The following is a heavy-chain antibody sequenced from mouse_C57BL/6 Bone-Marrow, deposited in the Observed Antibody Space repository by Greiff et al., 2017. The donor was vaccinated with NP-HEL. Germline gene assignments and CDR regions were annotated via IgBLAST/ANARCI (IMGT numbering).Heavy chain of an antibody. CDR2: ISYDGSN. J-gene: IGHJ4*01. V-gene: IGHV3-6*01. Sequence: DVQLQESGPGLVKPSQSLSLTCSVTGYSITSGYYWNWIRQFPGNKLEWMGYISYDGSNNYNPSLKNRISITRDTSKNQFFLKLNSVTTEDTATYYCAREYYDAMDYWGQGTSVTVSS. CDR3: AREYYDAMDY. CDR1: GYSITSGYY.